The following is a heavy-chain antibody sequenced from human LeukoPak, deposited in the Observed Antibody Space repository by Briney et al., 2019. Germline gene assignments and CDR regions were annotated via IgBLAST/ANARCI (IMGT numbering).Heavy chain of an antibody. CDR3: ARDRAKGSGSRSGWFDP. CDR2: IYYSGST. D-gene: IGHD6-19*01. Sequence: SETLSLTCTVSGGSISSYYWSWIRQPPGKGLEWIGYIYYSGSTNYNPSLKSRVTISVDTFKNQFSLKLSSVTAADTAVYYCARDRAKGSGSRSGWFDPWGQGTLVTVSS. CDR1: GGSISSYY. V-gene: IGHV4-59*01. J-gene: IGHJ5*02.